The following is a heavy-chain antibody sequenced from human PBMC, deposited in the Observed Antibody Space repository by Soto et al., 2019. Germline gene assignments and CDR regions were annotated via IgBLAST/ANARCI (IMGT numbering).Heavy chain of an antibody. J-gene: IGHJ5*02. D-gene: IGHD5-18*01. CDR1: GGTFSSYA. CDR3: ARSVRRDTAMVNWFDP. CDR2: IIPIFGTA. Sequence: QVQLVQSGAEVKKPGSSVKVSCKASGGTFSSYAISWVRQAPGQGLEWMGGIIPIFGTANYAQKFQGRVTITADESTSTAYMALSILRSEATAVYYCARSVRRDTAMVNWFDPWGQGTLVTVSS. V-gene: IGHV1-69*01.